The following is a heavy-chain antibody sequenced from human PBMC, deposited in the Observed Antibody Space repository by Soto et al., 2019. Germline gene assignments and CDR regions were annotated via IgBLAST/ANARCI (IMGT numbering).Heavy chain of an antibody. D-gene: IGHD3-3*01. CDR3: ACGYYTLDLYYFDY. Sequence: QVQLVQSGSEVKKPGASVKVSCKASGYTFTSYGISWVRQAPGQGLEWMGWISAYNGNTNYAQKLQGRVTMTTDTTTSTAYMEPRSLRSDDTAVYYCACGYYTLDLYYFDYWGQGTLVTVSS. V-gene: IGHV1-18*01. CDR1: GYTFTSYG. CDR2: ISAYNGNT. J-gene: IGHJ4*02.